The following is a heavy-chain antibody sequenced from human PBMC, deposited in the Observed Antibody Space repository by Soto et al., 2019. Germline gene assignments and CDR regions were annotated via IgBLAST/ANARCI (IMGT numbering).Heavy chain of an antibody. CDR3: ARVTVAATLRRGAFDI. V-gene: IGHV4-61*01. J-gene: IGHJ3*02. CDR2: IYYSGST. CDR1: GGSVSSGSYY. D-gene: IGHD1-26*01. Sequence: QVQLQESGPGLVKPSETLSLTCTVSGGSVSSGSYYWSWIRQPPGKGLEWIGYIYYSGSTNYNPSLSSRVTISVDPSKHQVSLKPGAVTAADTAVYYCARVTVAATLRRGAFDIWGQGTMVTVSS.